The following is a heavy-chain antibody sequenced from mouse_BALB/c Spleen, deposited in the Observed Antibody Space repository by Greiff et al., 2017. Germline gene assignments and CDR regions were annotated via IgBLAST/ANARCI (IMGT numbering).Heavy chain of an antibody. D-gene: IGHD3-1*01. CDR3: ARQEAARATGLDY. V-gene: IGHV5-12-1*01. CDR2: ISSGGGST. CDR1: GFAFSSYD. J-gene: IGHJ2*01. Sequence: EVKLVESGGGLVKPGGSLKLSCAASGFAFSSYDMSWVRQTPEKRLEWVAYISSGGGSTYYPDTVKGRFTISRDNAKNTLYLQMSSLKSEDTAMYYCARQEAARATGLDYWGQGTTLTVSS.